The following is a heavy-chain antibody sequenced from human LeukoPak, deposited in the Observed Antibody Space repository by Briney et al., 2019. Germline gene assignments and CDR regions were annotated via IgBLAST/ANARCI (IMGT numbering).Heavy chain of an antibody. CDR2: VYYSGST. J-gene: IGHJ6*03. V-gene: IGHV4-59*01. CDR1: GCSTRGYY. Sequence: SETLALTFTVSGCSTRGYYWSWVRQAPGKGLEWICYVYYSGSTNYNASLKGRVTISIDTSKNQFSLNLTSVTAADTAVYYCARYYYFMDVWGKGTTVTVSS. CDR3: ARYYYFMDV.